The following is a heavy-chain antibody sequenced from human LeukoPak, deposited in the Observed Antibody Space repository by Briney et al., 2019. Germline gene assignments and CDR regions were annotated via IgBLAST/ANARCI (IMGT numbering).Heavy chain of an antibody. Sequence: SETLSLTCTVSGGSISRYYWSWIRQPPGRGLEWIGYISYSGSTKYNPSLMSRVTISVDTSKNQFSLKLSSATAADTAVYYCARLDYYHFDYWGQGTVVTVSS. V-gene: IGHV4-59*01. CDR1: GGSISRYY. CDR2: ISYSGST. J-gene: IGHJ4*02. CDR3: ARLDYYHFDY. D-gene: IGHD3-22*01.